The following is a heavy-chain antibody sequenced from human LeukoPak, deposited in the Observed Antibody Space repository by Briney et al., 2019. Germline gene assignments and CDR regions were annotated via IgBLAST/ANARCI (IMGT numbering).Heavy chain of an antibody. Sequence: GGSLRLSCAVSGFTFSDHYMDWVRQAPGKGLEWVGRSRNRAKSYTTDYAASAKGRFTISRDDSKSTLYLQMNSLETEDTAVYYCSRDATGDHWGQRTLVSVSS. CDR1: GFTFSDHY. V-gene: IGHV3-72*01. J-gene: IGHJ4*02. CDR2: SRNRAKSYTT. CDR3: SRDATGDH.